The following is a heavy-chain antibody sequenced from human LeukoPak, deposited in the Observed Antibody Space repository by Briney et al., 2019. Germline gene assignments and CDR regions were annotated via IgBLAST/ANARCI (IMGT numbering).Heavy chain of an antibody. CDR2: ISYDGGNK. D-gene: IGHD3-22*01. CDR1: GFTFSRYG. V-gene: IGHV3-30*03. Sequence: GGSLRLSCAASGFTFSRYGMHWVRQAPGKGLEWVAVISYDGGNKDYADSVKGRFTISRDNSKNTLYVQMNSLRAEDTAVYYCARDYGYYDSSGYTLDYSGQGTLVTVSS. J-gene: IGHJ4*02. CDR3: ARDYGYYDSSGYTLDY.